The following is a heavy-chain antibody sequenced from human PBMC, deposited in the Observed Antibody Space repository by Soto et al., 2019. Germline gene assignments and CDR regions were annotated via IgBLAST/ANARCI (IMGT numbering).Heavy chain of an antibody. J-gene: IGHJ5*02. Sequence: QVHLVQSGAEVKKPGSSVNVSCKASGGTFSNYAITWVRQAPGQGLEWVGRIIPIFGKTNDAQKFQGRVTITADESTTTAYMELSGRRSDDTAVYYCAKDGGADGYFGNWLDPWGQGTLVTVSS. CDR3: AKDGGADGYFGNWLDP. CDR1: GGTFSNYA. CDR2: IIPIFGKT. V-gene: IGHV1-69*15. D-gene: IGHD5-12*01.